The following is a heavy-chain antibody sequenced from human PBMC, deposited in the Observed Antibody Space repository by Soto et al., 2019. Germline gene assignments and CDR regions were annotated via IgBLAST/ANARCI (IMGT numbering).Heavy chain of an antibody. CDR1: GFTFSSYS. Sequence: EVQLVESGGGLVQPGGSLRLSCAASGFTFSSYSMNWVRQAPGKGLEWVSYISSSSSTIYYADSVKVQFTISRDNAKNSLYLQMNSLRAEDTAVYYCATSVAGGAGTEAFDIWGQGTMVTVSS. J-gene: IGHJ3*02. D-gene: IGHD6-19*01. CDR2: ISSSSSTI. V-gene: IGHV3-48*01. CDR3: ATSVAGGAGTEAFDI.